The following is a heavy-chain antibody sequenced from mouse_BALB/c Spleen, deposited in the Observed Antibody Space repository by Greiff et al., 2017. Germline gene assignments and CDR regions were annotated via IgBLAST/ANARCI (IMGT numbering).Heavy chain of an antibody. CDR3: ARPLRLHAMDY. CDR2: IDPANGNT. CDR1: GFNIKDTY. J-gene: IGHJ4*01. D-gene: IGHD1-2*01. V-gene: IGHV14-3*02. Sequence: VQLKQSGAELVKPGASVKLSCTASGFNIKDTYMHWVKQRPEQGLEWIGRIDPANGNTKYDPKFQGKATITADTSSNTAYLQLSSLTSEDTAVYYCARPLRLHAMDYWGQGTSVTVSS.